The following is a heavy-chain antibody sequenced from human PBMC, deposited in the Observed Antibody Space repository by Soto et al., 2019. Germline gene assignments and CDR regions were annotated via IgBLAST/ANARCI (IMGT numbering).Heavy chain of an antibody. V-gene: IGHV1-24*01. Sequence: QVRLIQSGTEVKKSGASVKFSCRLSGSALTELSLHWVRQAPGKGLEWMGCSDREDGETFYAQKFKGRLTMTEDTSTNTAYMELRSLGSEDTAVYYCTRGNWFDPWGQGTLVAVSS. CDR2: SDREDGET. CDR1: GSALTELS. CDR3: TRGNWFDP. J-gene: IGHJ5*02.